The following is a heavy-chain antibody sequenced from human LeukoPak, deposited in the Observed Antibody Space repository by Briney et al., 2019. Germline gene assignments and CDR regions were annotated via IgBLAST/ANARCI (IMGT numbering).Heavy chain of an antibody. D-gene: IGHD6-19*01. CDR1: GVTFSTYL. V-gene: IGHV3-7*03. J-gene: IGHJ4*02. Sequence: GGSLRLSCAASGVTFSTYLMGWVRQAPGKGLEWVANIKQDGSEKYYVDSVKGRFTISRDNAKNSLYLQMNSLRAEDTAVYYCARDSSSPTWGQGTLVTVSS. CDR3: ARDSSSPT. CDR2: IKQDGSEK.